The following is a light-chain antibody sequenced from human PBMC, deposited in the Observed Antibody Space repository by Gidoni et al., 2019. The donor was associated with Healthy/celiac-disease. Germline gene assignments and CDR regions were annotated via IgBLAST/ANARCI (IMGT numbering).Light chain of an antibody. CDR1: QSISSW. CDR2: MAS. CDR3: QQYNNYSFT. V-gene: IGKV1-5*03. Sequence: DIQMTQSPSTLSASVGDRVTITCRASQSISSWLAWYQQKPGKAPKLLIYMASSLESGVPSRFSGSGSGTEFTLTISSLQPDDFATYYCQQYNNYSFTFGPGTKVDIK. J-gene: IGKJ3*01.